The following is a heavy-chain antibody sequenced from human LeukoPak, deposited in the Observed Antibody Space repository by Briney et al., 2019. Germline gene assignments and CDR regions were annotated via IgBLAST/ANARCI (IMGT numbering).Heavy chain of an antibody. CDR2: INHSGST. Sequence: SETLSLTCAVYGGSFSGYYWSWIRQPPGKGLEWIGEINHSGSTNYNPSLKSRVTISVDTSKNQFSLKLSSVTAADTAVYYCARLVRITMVRGVIAYYYYMDVWGKGTTVTISS. V-gene: IGHV4-34*01. J-gene: IGHJ6*03. CDR3: ARLVRITMVRGVIAYYYYMDV. CDR1: GGSFSGYY. D-gene: IGHD3-10*01.